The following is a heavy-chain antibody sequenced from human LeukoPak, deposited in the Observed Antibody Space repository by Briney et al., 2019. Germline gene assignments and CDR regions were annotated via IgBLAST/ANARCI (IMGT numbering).Heavy chain of an antibody. CDR3: ARGGLWFGELADY. Sequence: ASVKVTCKASGYTFTSYGISRVRQAPGQGLEWMGWISTCSGNTNYAQKLQVRVTMTTDTSTSTAYMELRSLRSDDTAVYYCARGGLWFGELADYWGQGTLVTVSS. V-gene: IGHV1-18*04. D-gene: IGHD3-10*01. CDR2: ISTCSGNT. J-gene: IGHJ4*02. CDR1: GYTFTSYG.